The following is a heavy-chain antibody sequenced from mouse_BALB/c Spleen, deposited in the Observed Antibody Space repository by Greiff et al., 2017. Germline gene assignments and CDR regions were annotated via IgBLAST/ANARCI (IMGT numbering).Heavy chain of an antibody. Sequence: LVKTGASVKISCKASGYSFTGYYMHWVKQSHGKSLEWIGYISCYNGATSYNQKFKGKATFTVDTSSSTAYMQFNSLTSEDSAVYYCASQRDRYDVEPWFAYWGQGTLVTVSA. J-gene: IGHJ3*01. CDR3: ASQRDRYDVEPWFAY. CDR1: GYSFTGYY. V-gene: IGHV1S34*01. CDR2: ISCYNGAT. D-gene: IGHD2-14*01.